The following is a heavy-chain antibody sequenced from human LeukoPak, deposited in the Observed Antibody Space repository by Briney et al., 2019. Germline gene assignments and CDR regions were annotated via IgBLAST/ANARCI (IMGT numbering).Heavy chain of an antibody. Sequence: SGPTLVNRTQTLTLTCTFSGFSLSTSGVGVGWIRQPPVKALDWLALIDWDDDKRYSPSLKSRLTITKETSKYQVVVAMANTDTVHTPTYYCPHRLGYGSGHPHFHYWGPGTLVPVSS. CDR1: GFSLSTSGVG. V-gene: IGHV2-5*02. CDR2: IDWDDDK. CDR3: PHRLGYGSGHPHFHY. J-gene: IGHJ4*02. D-gene: IGHD3-10*01.